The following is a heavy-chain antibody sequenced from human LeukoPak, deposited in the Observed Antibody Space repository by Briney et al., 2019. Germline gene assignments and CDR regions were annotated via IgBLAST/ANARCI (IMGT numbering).Heavy chain of an antibody. V-gene: IGHV4-30-4*01. CDR2: IYYSGST. CDR1: GGSISSGDYY. J-gene: IGHJ6*02. Sequence: SETLFLTCTVSGGSISSGDYYWSWIRQPPGKGLEWIGYIYYSGSTYYNPSLKSRVTISVDTSKNQFSLKLSSVTAADTAVYYCASLTGYGYYGMDVWGQGTTVTVSS. CDR3: ASLTGYGYYGMDV. D-gene: IGHD3-9*01.